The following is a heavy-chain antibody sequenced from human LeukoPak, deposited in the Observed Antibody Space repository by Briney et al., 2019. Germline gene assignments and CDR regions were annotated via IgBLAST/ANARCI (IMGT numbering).Heavy chain of an antibody. D-gene: IGHD3-10*01. J-gene: IGHJ3*02. V-gene: IGHV3-15*01. CDR3: ATDSAFGAFDT. Sequence: GGSLRLSCAASGFTFRNAWMSWVRQAPGKGREGVGRIKSKTDGGTTDYAAPVKGRFTISRNDSKNTLYLQMNSLKTADTAVYYCATDSAFGAFDTWGQGKMVTVSS. CDR2: IKSKTDGGTT. CDR1: GFTFRNAW.